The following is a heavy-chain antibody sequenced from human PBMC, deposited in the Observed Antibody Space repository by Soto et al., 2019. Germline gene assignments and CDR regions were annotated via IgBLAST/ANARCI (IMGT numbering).Heavy chain of an antibody. J-gene: IGHJ5*02. CDR2: IYYSGST. V-gene: IGHV4-31*03. CDR3: ARAIAMTTVADNWFDP. CDR1: GGSISSGGYY. D-gene: IGHD4-17*01. Sequence: SETLSLTCTVSGGSISSGGYYWSWIRQHPGKGLEWIGYIYYSGSTYYNPSLKSRVTISVDTSKNQFSLKLSSVTAADTAVYYCARAIAMTTVADNWFDPWGQGTLVTVSS.